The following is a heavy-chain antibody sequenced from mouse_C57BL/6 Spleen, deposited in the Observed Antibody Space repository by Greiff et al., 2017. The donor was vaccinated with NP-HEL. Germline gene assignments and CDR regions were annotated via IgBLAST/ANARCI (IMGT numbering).Heavy chain of an antibody. V-gene: IGHV14-2*01. J-gene: IGHJ4*01. Sequence: EVQLQQSGAELVKPGASVKLSCTASGFNINDYYMHWVKQRPEQGLEWIGRIDPEDGETKYAQKFTGKATITADTSSNTAYLQISSLTSEDTAVYYCSRGHFYAIEYWGQGTSVTVSA. CDR3: SRGHFYAIEY. CDR2: IDPEDGET. CDR1: GFNINDYY. D-gene: IGHD3-1*01.